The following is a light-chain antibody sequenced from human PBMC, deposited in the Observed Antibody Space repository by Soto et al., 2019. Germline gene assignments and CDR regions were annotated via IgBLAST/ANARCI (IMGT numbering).Light chain of an antibody. CDR3: SSYTRQYTPSYV. CDR2: EVS. J-gene: IGLJ1*01. Sequence: QSALTQPASVSGSPGQSITLSCTGTSSDVGGYNYVSWYQQHPGKAPKLMIHEVSNRPSGISHRFSGSKSGNTASLTISGLRAEDEADYYCSSYTRQYTPSYVFGAGTKLTVL. CDR1: SSDVGGYNY. V-gene: IGLV2-14*01.